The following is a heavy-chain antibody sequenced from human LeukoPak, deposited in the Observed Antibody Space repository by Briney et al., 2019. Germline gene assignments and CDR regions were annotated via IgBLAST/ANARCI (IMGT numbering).Heavy chain of an antibody. CDR2: IIPIFGTA. V-gene: IGHV1-69*13. CDR3: AREWAHTTRESTYCGGDCYFGSYYFDY. CDR1: GGTFSSYA. J-gene: IGHJ4*02. Sequence: SVKVSCKASGGTFSSYAISWVRQAPGQGLEWMGGIIPIFGTANYAQKFQGRVTITADESTSTAYMELSSLRSEDTAVYYCAREWAHTTRESTYCGGDCYFGSYYFDYWGQGTLVTVSS. D-gene: IGHD2-21*02.